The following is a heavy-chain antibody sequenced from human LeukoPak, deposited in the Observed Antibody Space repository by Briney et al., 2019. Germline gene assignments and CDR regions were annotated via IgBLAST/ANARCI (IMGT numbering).Heavy chain of an antibody. CDR2: INSDGSST. V-gene: IGHV3-74*01. CDR1: GFTFSSYW. CDR3: ARERSIASDY. D-gene: IGHD6-6*01. Sequence: GGSLTLSCAASGFTFSSYWYHWVRQAPAKGLVWVSSINSDGSSTNYADSEKGRFTIARDNGKNTLYLQMNSLRAEATAVYYCARERSIASDYWGQGTLVTVSS. J-gene: IGHJ4*02.